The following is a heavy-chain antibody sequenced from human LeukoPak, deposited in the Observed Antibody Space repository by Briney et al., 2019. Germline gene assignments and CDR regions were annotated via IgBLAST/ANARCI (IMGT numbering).Heavy chain of an antibody. V-gene: IGHV1-46*02. J-gene: IGHJ4*02. CDR1: GYTFNSYG. Sequence: GASVKVSCKASGYTFNSYGISWVRQAPGQGLEWMGIINPSGGSTSYAQKFQGRVTMTRDMSTSTVYMELSSLRSEDTAVYYCARASAEYSSSWPGDYWGQGTLVTVSS. D-gene: IGHD6-13*01. CDR3: ARASAEYSSSWPGDY. CDR2: INPSGGST.